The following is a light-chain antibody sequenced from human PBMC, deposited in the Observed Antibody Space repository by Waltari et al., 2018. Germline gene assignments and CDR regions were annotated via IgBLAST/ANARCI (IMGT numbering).Light chain of an antibody. Sequence: SYVLTQPPSLSVAPGQTAKISCGGNNIESKGVHLYKQKPGQAPLLVMYDDTERPSGIPERFAGSNSGNTASLTISRVDAGDEADYYCHVWDSNTGVFGGGTKLTVL. CDR1: NIESKG. V-gene: IGLV3-21*02. CDR2: DDT. CDR3: HVWDSNTGV. J-gene: IGLJ3*02.